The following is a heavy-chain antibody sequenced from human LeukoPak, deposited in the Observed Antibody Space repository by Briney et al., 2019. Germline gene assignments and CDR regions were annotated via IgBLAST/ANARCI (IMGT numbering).Heavy chain of an antibody. D-gene: IGHD2-21*02. Sequence: GALVKVSCKASGGTFSSYAISWVRQAPGQGLEWMGRIIPILGIANYAQKFQGRVTITADKSTSTAYMELSSLRSEDTAVYYCARARGIGVVVTAKGLIDYWGQGTLVTVSS. CDR3: ARARGIGVVVTAKGLIDY. V-gene: IGHV1-69*04. CDR1: GGTFSSYA. J-gene: IGHJ4*02. CDR2: IIPILGIA.